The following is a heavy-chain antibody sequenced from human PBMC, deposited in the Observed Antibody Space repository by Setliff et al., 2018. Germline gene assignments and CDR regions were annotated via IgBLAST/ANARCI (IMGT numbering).Heavy chain of an antibody. D-gene: IGHD1-1*01. J-gene: IGHJ4*02. V-gene: IGHV4-4*02. CDR3: ARTGTYRYFDY. CDR1: GGSISSPNW. CDR2: IYHSGTT. Sequence: SETLSLTCAVSGGSISSPNWWNWVRQPPGKGLEWIGEIYHSGTTNYNPSLKSRVTMSVDTSKNQFSLKLSSVTAADTAVYYCARTGTYRYFDYWGQGALVTVSS.